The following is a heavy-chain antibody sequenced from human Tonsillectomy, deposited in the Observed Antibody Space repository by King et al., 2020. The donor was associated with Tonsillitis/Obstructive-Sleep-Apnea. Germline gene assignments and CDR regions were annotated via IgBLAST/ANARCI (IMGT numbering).Heavy chain of an antibody. CDR1: GFTFGDYA. CDR2: IRSKAYGGTT. Sequence: VQLVESGGGLVQPGRSLRLSCTASGFTFGDYAMSWVRQAPGKGLEWVGFIRSKAYGGTTEYAASVKGRFTISRDDSKSIAYLQMNSLKTEDTAVYYCTRSIGYCSSTSCYEGAGVLYWGQGTLVTVSS. D-gene: IGHD2-2*01. J-gene: IGHJ4*02. V-gene: IGHV3-49*04. CDR3: TRSIGYCSSTSCYEGAGVLY.